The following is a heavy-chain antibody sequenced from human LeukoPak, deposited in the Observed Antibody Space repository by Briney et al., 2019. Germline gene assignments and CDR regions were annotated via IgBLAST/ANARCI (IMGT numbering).Heavy chain of an antibody. CDR2: IDKTGRT. CDR3: ARQWCGNYDIRIDQ. Sequence: SEALSLTCTVSDGSISSYYWSWIRQPPGKGLEWIGYIDKTGRTNYNPSLKSRVIISADTSKNQFSLKVNSVTAADTAVYYCARQWCGNYDIRIDQWGQGTLVTVSS. CDR1: DGSISSYY. D-gene: IGHD1-7*01. J-gene: IGHJ4*02. V-gene: IGHV4-59*08.